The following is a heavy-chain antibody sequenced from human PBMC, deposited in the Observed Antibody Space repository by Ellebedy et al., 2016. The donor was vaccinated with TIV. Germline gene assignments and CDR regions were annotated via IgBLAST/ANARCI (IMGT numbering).Heavy chain of an antibody. CDR1: GFTFSSYS. Sequence: GESLKISCAASGFTFSSYSMNWVRQAPGKGLEWVSSISSSSSYIYYADSVKGRFTISRDNAKNSLYLQMNNLRAGDTAVYYCARGPRALPSSWNDVGWFDPWGQGTLVTVSS. CDR2: ISSSSSYI. CDR3: ARGPRALPSSWNDVGWFDP. J-gene: IGHJ5*02. D-gene: IGHD1-1*01. V-gene: IGHV3-21*01.